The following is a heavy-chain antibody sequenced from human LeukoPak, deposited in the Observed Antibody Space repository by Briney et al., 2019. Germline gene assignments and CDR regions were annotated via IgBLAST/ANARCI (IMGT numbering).Heavy chain of an antibody. Sequence: ASVKVSCKASGYTFTGYYMHWVRQAPGQGLEWMGWINPNSGGTNYAQKFQGRVTMTRDTSISTAYMELSRLRSDDTAVYYCARNMVRGVYTPIGYWGQGNLVTVSS. CDR2: INPNSGGT. J-gene: IGHJ4*02. V-gene: IGHV1-2*02. D-gene: IGHD3-10*01. CDR3: ARNMVRGVYTPIGY. CDR1: GYTFTGYY.